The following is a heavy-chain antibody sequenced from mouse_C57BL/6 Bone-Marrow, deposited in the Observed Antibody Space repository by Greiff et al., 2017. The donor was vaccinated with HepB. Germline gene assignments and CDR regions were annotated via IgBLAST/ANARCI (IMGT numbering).Heavy chain of an antibody. CDR3: TPWNYGSSHWYFDV. CDR1: GFNIKDDY. Sequence: VQLQQSGAELVRPGASVKLSCTASGFNIKDDYMHWVKQRPEQGLEWIGWIDPENGDTEYASKFQGKATVTADTSSNTAYLQLSSLTSDDTAVYYCTPWNYGSSHWYFDVWGTGTTVTVSS. D-gene: IGHD1-1*01. CDR2: IDPENGDT. J-gene: IGHJ1*03. V-gene: IGHV14-4*01.